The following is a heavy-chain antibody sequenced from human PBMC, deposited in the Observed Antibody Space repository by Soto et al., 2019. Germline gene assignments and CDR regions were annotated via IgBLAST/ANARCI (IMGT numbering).Heavy chain of an antibody. CDR2: IYYSGST. J-gene: IGHJ4*02. Sequence: QLRLQESGPGLVKPSETLSLTCTVSGGSIRSSTYYWGWIRQPPGKGLEWIGRIYYSGSTHYNPSLKGRVTMSVDTSTNQFSLKLNSVTAADTAVYYCTRHEGGAAADRPLDYWGQGTLVTVSS. CDR3: TRHEGGAAADRPLDY. D-gene: IGHD6-13*01. V-gene: IGHV4-39*01. CDR1: GGSIRSSTYY.